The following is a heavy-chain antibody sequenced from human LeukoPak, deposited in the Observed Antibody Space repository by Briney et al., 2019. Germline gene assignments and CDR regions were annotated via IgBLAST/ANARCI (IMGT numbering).Heavy chain of an antibody. CDR2: IGVSGGSA. V-gene: IGHV3-23*01. CDR1: GFTFSDDA. CDR3: AKRLRTGYNYGYPDY. Sequence: PGGSLRLSCAASGFTFSDDAMSSVPQAPGRGVEWGSSIGVSGGSAHYTDSVKGRFTISRDNYKDALFLQMNSLRAEDTAVYYCAKRLRTGYNYGYPDYWGQGPLVTVSS. J-gene: IGHJ4*02. D-gene: IGHD5-18*01.